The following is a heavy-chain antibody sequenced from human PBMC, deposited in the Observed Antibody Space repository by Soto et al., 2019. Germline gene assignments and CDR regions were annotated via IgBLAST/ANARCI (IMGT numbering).Heavy chain of an antibody. Sequence: GGSLRLSCAASGFTFDDYAMHWVRQAPGKGLEWVSGISWNSGGIGYADSVKGRFTISRDNAKNSLYLQMNSLRAEDTALYYCAKDIREDTAMGPPDYWGQGTLVTVSS. J-gene: IGHJ4*02. V-gene: IGHV3-9*01. CDR3: AKDIREDTAMGPPDY. CDR1: GFTFDDYA. D-gene: IGHD5-18*01. CDR2: ISWNSGGI.